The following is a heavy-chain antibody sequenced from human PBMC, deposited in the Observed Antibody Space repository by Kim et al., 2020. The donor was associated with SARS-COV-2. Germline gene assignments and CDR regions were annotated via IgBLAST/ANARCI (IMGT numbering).Heavy chain of an antibody. CDR3: VKGMNYYDSSGYYYYDAFDI. CDR1: GFTFSSYA. V-gene: IGHV3-64D*06. D-gene: IGHD3-22*01. CDR2: ISSNGGST. J-gene: IGHJ3*02. Sequence: GGSLRLSCSASGFTFSSYAMHWLRQAPGKGLEYVSAISSNGGSTYYADSVKGRFTISRDNSKNTLYLQMSSLRAEDTAVYYCVKGMNYYDSSGYYYYDAFDIWGQGTMVTVSS.